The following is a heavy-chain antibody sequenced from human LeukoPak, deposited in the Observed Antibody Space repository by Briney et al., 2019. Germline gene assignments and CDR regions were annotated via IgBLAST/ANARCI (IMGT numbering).Heavy chain of an antibody. CDR1: GFTVSSNY. Sequence: GGSLRLSCAASGFTVSSNYMSWVRQAPGKGLEWVSVTYSGGSTYYADSVKGRFTISRDNSKNTLYLQMNSLRAEDTAVYYCARSTPLRFLPPPNWFDPWGQGTLVTVSS. CDR2: TYSGGST. V-gene: IGHV3-66*02. D-gene: IGHD3-3*01. CDR3: ARSTPLRFLPPPNWFDP. J-gene: IGHJ5*02.